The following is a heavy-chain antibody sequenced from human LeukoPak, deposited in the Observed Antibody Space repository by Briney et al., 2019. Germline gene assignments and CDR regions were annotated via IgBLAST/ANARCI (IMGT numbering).Heavy chain of an antibody. CDR1: GFTFSSYA. D-gene: IGHD3-10*01. Sequence: GGSLRLSCAASGFTFSSYAMHWVRQAPGKGLEWVAVISYDGSNKYYADSVKGRFTISGDNSKNTLYLQMNSLRAEDTAVYYCARDPGYGSGPFDYWGQGTLVTVSS. V-gene: IGHV3-30*04. J-gene: IGHJ4*02. CDR3: ARDPGYGSGPFDY. CDR2: ISYDGSNK.